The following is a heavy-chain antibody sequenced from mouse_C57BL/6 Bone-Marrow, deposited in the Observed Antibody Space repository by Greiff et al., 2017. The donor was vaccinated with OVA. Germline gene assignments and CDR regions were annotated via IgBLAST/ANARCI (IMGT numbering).Heavy chain of an antibody. CDR1: GYTFTSYW. V-gene: IGHV1-61*01. CDR2: IYPSDSET. D-gene: IGHD1-1*01. Sequence: QVQLQQPGAELVRPGSSVKLSCKASGYTFTSYWMDWVKQRPGQGLEWIGNIYPSDSETHYNQKFKDKATLTVDKSSSTAYMQLSSLTSEDSAVYYCARHYYGSHWYFDVWGTGTTVTVSS. CDR3: ARHYYGSHWYFDV. J-gene: IGHJ1*03.